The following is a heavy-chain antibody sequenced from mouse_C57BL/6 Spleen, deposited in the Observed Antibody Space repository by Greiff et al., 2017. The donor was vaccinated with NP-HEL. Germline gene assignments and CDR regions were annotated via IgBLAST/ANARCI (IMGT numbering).Heavy chain of an antibody. J-gene: IGHJ1*03. V-gene: IGHV1-62-2*01. CDR2: FYPGSGSI. Sequence: QVQLKQSGAELVKPGASVKLSCKASGYTFTEYTIHWVKQRSGQGLEWIGWFYPGSGSIKYNEKFKDKATLTADKSSSTVYMELSRLTSEDSAVYFCARHEGDWYYEYDWYFDVWGTGTTVTVSS. CDR1: GYTFTEYT. D-gene: IGHD2-4*01. CDR3: ARHEGDWYYEYDWYFDV.